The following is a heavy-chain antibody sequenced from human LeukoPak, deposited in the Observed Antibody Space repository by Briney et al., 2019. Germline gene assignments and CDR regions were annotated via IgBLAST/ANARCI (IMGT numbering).Heavy chain of an antibody. CDR1: GGTFSSYA. CDR3: VSMGSDGFDI. J-gene: IGHJ3*02. CDR2: IIPIFGTA. D-gene: IGHD3-16*01. Sequence: SVKVSCKASGGTFSSYAISWVRQAPGQGLEWMGGIIPIFGTANYAQKFQGRVTITADESTSTAYMELSSLRSEDTAVYYCVSMGSDGFDIWGQGTMIIVSS. V-gene: IGHV1-69*01.